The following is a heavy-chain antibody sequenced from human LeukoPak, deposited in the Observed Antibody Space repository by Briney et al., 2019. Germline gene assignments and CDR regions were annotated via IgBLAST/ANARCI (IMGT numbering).Heavy chain of an antibody. D-gene: IGHD3-10*01. Sequence: SVKVSCKSSGGTFSSYAISWVRQAPGQGLEWMGGIIPIFGTANYEQKFQGRVTTTADEYTSTAYMELSTVRSDETAVYSCARDLGSKVNDWGKGTTVTVSS. J-gene: IGHJ6*04. CDR3: ARDLGSKVND. V-gene: IGHV1-69*13. CDR2: IIPIFGTA. CDR1: GGTFSSYA.